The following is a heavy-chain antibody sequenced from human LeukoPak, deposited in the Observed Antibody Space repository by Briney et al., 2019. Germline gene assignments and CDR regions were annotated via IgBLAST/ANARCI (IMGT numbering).Heavy chain of an antibody. CDR1: GGAISSYY. D-gene: IGHD3-10*01. Sequence: PSETLSLTCSVSGGAISSYYWSWIRQPPGKGLGWIGYIYYSGSTYYNPSLKSRVTISVDTSKNQFSLKLSSVTAADTAVYYCARGLLVRGVLPDYWGQGTLVTVSS. J-gene: IGHJ4*02. CDR3: ARGLLVRGVLPDY. V-gene: IGHV4-59*12. CDR2: IYYSGST.